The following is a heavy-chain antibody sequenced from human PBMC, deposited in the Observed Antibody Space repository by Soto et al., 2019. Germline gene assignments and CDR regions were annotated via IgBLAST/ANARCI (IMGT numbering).Heavy chain of an antibody. J-gene: IGHJ6*02. CDR3: ARAVTMVRGVYSEWMSYYGMDV. V-gene: IGHV3-74*01. Sequence: PGGSLRLSCAASGFTFSSYWMHWVRQAPGKGLVWVSRINSDGSSTSYADSVKGRFTISRDNAKNTLYLQMNSLRAEDTAVYYCARAVTMVRGVYSEWMSYYGMDVWGQGTTVTVSS. D-gene: IGHD3-10*01. CDR1: GFTFSSYW. CDR2: INSDGSST.